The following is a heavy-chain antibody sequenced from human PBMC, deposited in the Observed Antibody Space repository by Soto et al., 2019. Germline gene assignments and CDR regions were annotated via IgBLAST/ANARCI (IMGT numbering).Heavy chain of an antibody. CDR2: FYYSGST. CDR1: GGSIRNYY. D-gene: IGHD5-18*01. CDR3: ASHRYSYGVYYFDY. Sequence: QVQLQESGPGLVKPSETLSLTCIVSGGSIRNYYWSWIRQPPGKGLEWIGYFYYSGSTNYNHSLTSQVTISVATSKNKFSMKLSSVTAADTAVYYCASHRYSYGVYYFDYWGQGTMVTVSS. J-gene: IGHJ4*02. V-gene: IGHV4-59*08.